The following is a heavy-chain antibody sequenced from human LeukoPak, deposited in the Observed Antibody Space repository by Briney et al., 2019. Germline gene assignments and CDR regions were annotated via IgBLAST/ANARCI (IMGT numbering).Heavy chain of an antibody. CDR2: ISSSSSYI. J-gene: IGHJ2*01. CDR1: GFTFSSYS. D-gene: IGHD6-6*01. Sequence: GGSLRLSCAASGFTFSSYSMNWVRQAPGKGLEWVSSISSSSSYIYYADSVKGRFTISRDNAKNSLYLQMNSLRAEDTAVYYCARDAYSSSSLAASGAHWHFDLWGRGTLVTVSS. V-gene: IGHV3-21*01. CDR3: ARDAYSSSSLAASGAHWHFDL.